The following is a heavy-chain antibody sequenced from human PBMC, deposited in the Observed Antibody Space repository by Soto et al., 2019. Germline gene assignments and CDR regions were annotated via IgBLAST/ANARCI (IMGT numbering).Heavy chain of an antibody. CDR1: GFTLTRQD. CDR3: VKWGLYGSPSPSDR. CDR2: LSYDGIAQ. J-gene: IGHJ5*02. D-gene: IGHD6-6*01. V-gene: IGHV3-30*18. Sequence: HPGGSLRLSCTASGFTLTRQDMHWVRQAPGKGLEWVAVLSYDGIAQYYADSVKGRFTISRDNSKNTLYLQMNSLRVEDTALYYCVKWGLYGSPSPSDRWGQGTLVTGSS.